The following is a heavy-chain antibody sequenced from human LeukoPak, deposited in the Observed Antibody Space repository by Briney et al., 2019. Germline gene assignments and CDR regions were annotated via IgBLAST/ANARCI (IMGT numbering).Heavy chain of an antibody. CDR2: IPYDGSNK. CDR3: ARDREMATVVSDAFDI. J-gene: IGHJ3*02. D-gene: IGHD5-24*01. CDR1: GFTFSSYA. V-gene: IGHV3-30-3*01. Sequence: GSLRLSCSASGFTFSSYAMHWVRQAPGKGLEWVAVIPYDGSNKYYADSVKGRFTISRDNSKNTLYLQMNSLRAEDTAVYYCARDREMATVVSDAFDIWGQGTMVTVSS.